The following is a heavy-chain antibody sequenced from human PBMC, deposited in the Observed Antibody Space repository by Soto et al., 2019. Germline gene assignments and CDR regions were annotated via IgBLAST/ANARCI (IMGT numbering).Heavy chain of an antibody. D-gene: IGHD2-2*01. Sequence: PSETLSRNCDVFVGSISSSEWWSWVRQPPGKGLEWIGEIYKSGLPTYNPSLKSRVTISLDKSKNQFSLRLTSVTAADTAVYYCARVYCGSSNCYNDASDIWGQGTMVTVSS. J-gene: IGHJ3*02. CDR3: ARVYCGSSNCYNDASDI. V-gene: IGHV4-4*02. CDR2: IYKSGLP. CDR1: VGSISSSEW.